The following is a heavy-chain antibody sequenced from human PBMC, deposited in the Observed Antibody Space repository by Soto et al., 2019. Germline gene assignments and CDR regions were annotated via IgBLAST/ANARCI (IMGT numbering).Heavy chain of an antibody. V-gene: IGHV4-39*02. CDR1: GGSISSSSYY. Sequence: PSETLSLTGAVSGGSISSSSYYWGWVRQPPGKGLEWIGSIYYSASTYYNPSLKSRVSISVHKSNHQFSLKLNSVTAADTAVYHCAIDGTRMAADWGQETLVKVSS. CDR3: AIDGTRMAAD. D-gene: IGHD6-6*01. CDR2: IYYSAST. J-gene: IGHJ4*02.